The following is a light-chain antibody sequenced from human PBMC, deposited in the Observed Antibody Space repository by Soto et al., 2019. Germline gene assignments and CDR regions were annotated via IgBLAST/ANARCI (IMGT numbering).Light chain of an antibody. V-gene: IGLV2-14*03. Sequence: QSALTQPASVSGSPGQSITISCTGTSSDVGGYNYVSWYQHHPGKAPKLIINDVTNRPSGVSNPFSGSKSGNTASLTISGLQPEDEADYYCSSYTTSNTRQIVFGTGTKVTVL. CDR3: SSYTTSNTRQIV. J-gene: IGLJ1*01. CDR2: DVT. CDR1: SSDVGGYNY.